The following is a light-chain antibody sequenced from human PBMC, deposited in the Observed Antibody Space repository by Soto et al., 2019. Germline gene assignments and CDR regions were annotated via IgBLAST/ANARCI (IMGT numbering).Light chain of an antibody. Sequence: DIQMTQSPCSLSASVGDRVTITCRASQAIRNSLAWYQQKPGKVPSLLIYAASTLQPGVPSRFSGSGSGTDFTLTISSLQPEDVATYYCQKYYSAPFTFGPGTKVDIK. CDR2: AAS. CDR3: QKYYSAPFT. V-gene: IGKV1-27*01. J-gene: IGKJ3*01. CDR1: QAIRNS.